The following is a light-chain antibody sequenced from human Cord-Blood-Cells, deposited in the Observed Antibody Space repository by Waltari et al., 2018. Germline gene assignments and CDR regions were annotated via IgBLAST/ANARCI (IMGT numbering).Light chain of an antibody. V-gene: IGLV6-57*01. CDR3: QSYDSSNQV. J-gene: IGLJ3*02. CDR1: SGSIANNY. Sequence: NFMLTQPHSVSESPGKTVTISCTRSSGSIANNYVQWYQQRPGSSHTTVIYEDNQRPSGVPDRFSGSIDSSSNSASLTISGLKTEDEADYYCQSYDSSNQVFGGGTKLTVL. CDR2: EDN.